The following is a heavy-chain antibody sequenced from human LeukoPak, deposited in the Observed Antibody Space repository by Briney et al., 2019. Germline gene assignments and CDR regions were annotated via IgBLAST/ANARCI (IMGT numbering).Heavy chain of an antibody. CDR1: GFTFSSYA. CDR3: AKSRGSGLFDY. D-gene: IGHD3-10*01. V-gene: IGHV3-23*01. J-gene: IGHJ4*02. CDR2: ISGSGGST. Sequence: GGSLRLSCAASGFTFSSYAMSWVRQAPGKGLQWASGISGSGGSTYYADSVKGRFTISRDNSKNTLYVQMNSLRAEDTAVYYCAKSRGSGLFDYWGQGTLVTVAS.